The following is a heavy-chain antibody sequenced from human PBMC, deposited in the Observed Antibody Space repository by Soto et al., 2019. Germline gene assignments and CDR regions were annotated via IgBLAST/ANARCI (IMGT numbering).Heavy chain of an antibody. CDR2: IIPILGIA. Sequence: QVQLVQSGAEVKKPGSSVKVSCKASGGTFSSYTISWVRQAPGQGLEWMGRIIPILGIANYAQKFQGRVTITADKSTSTAYMELSSLRSEDTAVYYCASSFKLDSRFDPWGQGTLVTVSS. CDR1: GGTFSSYT. CDR3: ASSFKLDSRFDP. J-gene: IGHJ5*02. D-gene: IGHD1-1*01. V-gene: IGHV1-69*02.